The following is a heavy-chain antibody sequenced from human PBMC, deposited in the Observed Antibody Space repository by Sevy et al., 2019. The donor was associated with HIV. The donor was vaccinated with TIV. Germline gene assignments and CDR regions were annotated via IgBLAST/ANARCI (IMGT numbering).Heavy chain of an antibody. V-gene: IGHV3-23*01. Sequence: GGSLRLSCAASGFAFYDYSMSWIRQAPEKGLEWVATISFGCGKINYADSVKGRFTISRDTSKNSFYLQMDNLRVEDTALYYCAREGCTRPHDYWGQGTRVTVSS. J-gene: IGHJ4*02. CDR3: AREGCTRPHDY. CDR1: GFAFYDYS. CDR2: ISFGCGKI. D-gene: IGHD2-8*01.